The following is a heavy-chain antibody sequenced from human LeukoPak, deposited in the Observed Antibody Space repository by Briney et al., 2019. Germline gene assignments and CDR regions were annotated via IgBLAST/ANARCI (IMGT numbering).Heavy chain of an antibody. D-gene: IGHD2-15*01. CDR2: ISSSSSYI. V-gene: IGHV3-21*01. J-gene: IGHJ4*02. CDR3: ARHHRYCSGGSCYSAPHFDY. Sequence: GGSLRLSCAASGFTFSSYSMNWVRQAPGKGLEWVSSISSSSSYIYYADSVKGRFTISRDNAKNSLYLQMNSLRAEDTAVYYCARHHRYCSGGSCYSAPHFDYWGQGTLVTVSS. CDR1: GFTFSSYS.